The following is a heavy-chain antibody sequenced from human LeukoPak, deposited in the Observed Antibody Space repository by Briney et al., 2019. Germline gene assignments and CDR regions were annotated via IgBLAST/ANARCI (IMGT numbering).Heavy chain of an antibody. CDR3: ARDTAKGFDI. D-gene: IGHD5-18*01. V-gene: IGHV4-4*02. Sequence: MASETLSLTCAVSGGSISSSNWWSWVRQPPGKGLEWIGEIYHSGSTNYNPSLKSRVTISVDTSKNQFSLELSSVTAADTAVYYCARDTAKGFDIWGQGTMVTVSS. CDR2: IYHSGST. J-gene: IGHJ3*02. CDR1: GGSISSSNW.